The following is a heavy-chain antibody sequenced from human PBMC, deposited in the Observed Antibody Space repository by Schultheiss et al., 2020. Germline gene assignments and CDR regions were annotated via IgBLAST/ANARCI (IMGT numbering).Heavy chain of an antibody. J-gene: IGHJ6*02. V-gene: IGHV4-4*02. CDR2: IYHSGST. CDR1: GGSISSSNW. D-gene: IGHD3-9*01. CDR3: ARVYDILTGNPYYYYYGMDV. Sequence: SATLSLTCTVSGGSISSSNWWNWVRQPPGKGLEWIGEIYHSGSTNYNPSLKSRVTISVDTSKNQFSLKLSSVTAADTAVYYCARVYDILTGNPYYYYYGMDVWGQGTTVTVSS.